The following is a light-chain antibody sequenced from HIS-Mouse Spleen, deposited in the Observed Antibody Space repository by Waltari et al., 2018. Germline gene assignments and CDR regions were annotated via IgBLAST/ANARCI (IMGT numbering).Light chain of an antibody. CDR3: CSYAGSSTWV. Sequence: QSALTQPASGSGSPGQAITIYCTGTSSEVGSYNLVSWYQQHPGKAPKLMIYEGSKRPSGVSNRFSGSKSGNTASLTISGLQAEDEADYYCCSYAGSSTWVFGGGTKLTVL. V-gene: IGLV2-23*01. CDR2: EGS. J-gene: IGLJ3*02. CDR1: SSEVGSYNL.